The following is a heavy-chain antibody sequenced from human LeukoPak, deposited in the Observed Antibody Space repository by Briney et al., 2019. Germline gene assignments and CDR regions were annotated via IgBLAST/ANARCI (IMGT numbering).Heavy chain of an antibody. CDR3: ARHGGVVRGEGSDAFDI. J-gene: IGHJ3*02. D-gene: IGHD3-10*01. Sequence: PSETLSLTCTVSGGSISSYYWSWIRQPAGKGLEWIGRIYTSGSTNYNPSLKSRVTISVDTSRNHLSLKLSSVTAADTAVYYCARHGGVVRGEGSDAFDIWGQGTMVTVSS. CDR1: GGSISSYY. CDR2: IYTSGST. V-gene: IGHV4-4*07.